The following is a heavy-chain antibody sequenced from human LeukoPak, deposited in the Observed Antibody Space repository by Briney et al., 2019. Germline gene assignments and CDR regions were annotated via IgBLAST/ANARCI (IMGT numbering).Heavy chain of an antibody. CDR3: AKDGAEVVGARYYFDY. CDR2: ISGSGGST. J-gene: IGHJ4*02. CDR1: GFTFSSYA. D-gene: IGHD1-26*01. Sequence: GGSLRLSCAASGFTFSSYAMSWVRQAPGKGLEWVSAISGSGGSTYYADSVKGRFTISRDNSKNTLYLQMNSLRAEDTAVYYCAKDGAEVVGARYYFDYWGQGTLVTVSS. V-gene: IGHV3-23*01.